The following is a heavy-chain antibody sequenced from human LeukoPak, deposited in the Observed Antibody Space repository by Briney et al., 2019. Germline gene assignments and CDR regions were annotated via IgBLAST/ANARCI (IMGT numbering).Heavy chain of an antibody. J-gene: IGHJ4*02. CDR3: ARGGGYRSLDY. Sequence: GGSLRLSCAASGFTFGSYWMSWVRQAPGKGLECVSIIYSGGSTYYPDSVKGRFTISRDSSKNTLYLQMNILRAEDTAVYYCARGGGYRSLDYWGQGTLVTVSS. CDR2: IYSGGST. V-gene: IGHV3-53*01. D-gene: IGHD3-22*01. CDR1: GFTFGSYW.